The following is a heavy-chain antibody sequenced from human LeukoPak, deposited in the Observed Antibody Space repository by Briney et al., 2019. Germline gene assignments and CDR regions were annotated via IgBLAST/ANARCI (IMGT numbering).Heavy chain of an antibody. CDR2: IYYSGST. J-gene: IGHJ4*02. CDR1: GGSISSYY. CDR3: ARQRSSRTIFVVVIIHPLDY. V-gene: IGHV4-59*08. Sequence: PSETLSLTCTVSGGSISSYYWSWIRQPPGKGLEWIGYIYYSGSTNYNPSLKSRVTISVDTSKNQFSLKLSSVTAADTAVYYCARQRSSRTIFVVVIIHPLDYWGQGTLVTVSS. D-gene: IGHD3-3*01.